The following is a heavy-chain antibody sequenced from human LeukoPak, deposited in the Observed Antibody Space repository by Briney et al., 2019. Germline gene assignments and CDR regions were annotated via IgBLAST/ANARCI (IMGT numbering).Heavy chain of an antibody. Sequence: TLLLTCAKSVVSGSGVDFGGSRNPQKKGLEWIGEINHSGSTNYNPSLKSRVTISVDTSKNQFSLKLSSVTAADTAVYYCARIPRKAAAGYWGQGTLVTVSS. CDR2: INHSGST. D-gene: IGHD6-13*01. CDR1: VVSGSGVD. J-gene: IGHJ4*02. V-gene: IGHV4-34*01. CDR3: ARIPRKAAAGY.